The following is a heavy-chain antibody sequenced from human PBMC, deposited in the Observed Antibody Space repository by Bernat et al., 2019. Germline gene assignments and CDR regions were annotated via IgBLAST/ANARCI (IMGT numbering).Heavy chain of an antibody. V-gene: IGHV3-21*01. CDR2: ISANTNYR. CDR1: GFTFSNFN. J-gene: IGHJ4*02. D-gene: IGHD5-24*01. CDR3: ARSPSDGYVTETYYFDC. Sequence: EVQLVESGGGLVKPGGSLRLSCAASGFTFSNFNMNWVRQAPGKGLEWVSSISANTNYRYYAESVEGRLTVTRDNARKSLFLQMNGLRAEDTAVYYCARSPSDGYVTETYYFDCWGQGILVTVSS.